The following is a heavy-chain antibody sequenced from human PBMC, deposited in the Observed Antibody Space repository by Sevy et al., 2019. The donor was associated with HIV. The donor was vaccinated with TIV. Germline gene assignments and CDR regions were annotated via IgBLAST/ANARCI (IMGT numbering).Heavy chain of an antibody. V-gene: IGHV3-21*01. D-gene: IGHD4-17*01. CDR2: ISGLSNYK. Sequence: GGSLRLSCAASGFTFTDFYLNWVRQAPGKGLEWVSSISGLSNYKFYADSMKDRFTISRDNAENSIYLQMNSLRAEDTAVYFCARRGPSTVHDAFDIWGQGTMVTVSS. CDR1: GFTFTDFY. CDR3: ARRGPSTVHDAFDI. J-gene: IGHJ3*02.